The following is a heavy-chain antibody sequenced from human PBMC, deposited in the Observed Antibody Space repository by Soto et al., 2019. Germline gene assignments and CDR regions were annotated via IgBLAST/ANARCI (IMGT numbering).Heavy chain of an antibody. V-gene: IGHV3-23*01. CDR2: ISANGRNT. CDR1: GFTFSSYA. CDR3: AKVLSCLGLLALGAPFDS. J-gene: IGHJ4*02. Sequence: EVHILESGGNVVQPGGSLRLSCAASGFTFSSYAMNWVRQAPGKGLEWVSSISANGRNTYYADSVKGRFTISRDRSKNTLYLQLDSLRVDDKAIYYCAKVLSCLGLLALGAPFDSGGQGTLVTFSS. D-gene: IGHD3-16*02.